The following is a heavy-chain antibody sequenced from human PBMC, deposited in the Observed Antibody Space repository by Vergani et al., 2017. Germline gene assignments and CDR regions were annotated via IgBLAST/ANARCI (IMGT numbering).Heavy chain of an antibody. CDR1: GFIFSSYA. V-gene: IGHV3-30*18. J-gene: IGHJ6*03. CDR3: AKAGSVPSGGVHYNFYMDV. Sequence: QVQLAESGGGRVQPGRSLRLSCAASGFIFSSYAIHWVRQAPGKGLEWVAVISNDGSKKYYADSVKGRFTISRDNSKNTLDLQMNSLRTQDTAVYYCAKAGSVPSGGVHYNFYMDVWGKGTTVTVS. CDR2: ISNDGSKK. D-gene: IGHD3-10*01.